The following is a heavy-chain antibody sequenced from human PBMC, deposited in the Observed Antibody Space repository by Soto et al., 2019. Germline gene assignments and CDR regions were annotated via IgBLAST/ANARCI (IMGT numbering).Heavy chain of an antibody. CDR2: INAGNGNT. J-gene: IGHJ6*02. Sequence: GASVKVSCKASGYTFTSYAMHWVRQAPGQRLEWMGWINAGNGNTKYSQKFQGRVTITRDTSASTAYMELNSLRAEDTAVYYCARDKYCSGGSCYFYGMDVWGQGTTVTVSS. CDR1: GYTFTSYA. V-gene: IGHV1-3*01. D-gene: IGHD2-15*01. CDR3: ARDKYCSGGSCYFYGMDV.